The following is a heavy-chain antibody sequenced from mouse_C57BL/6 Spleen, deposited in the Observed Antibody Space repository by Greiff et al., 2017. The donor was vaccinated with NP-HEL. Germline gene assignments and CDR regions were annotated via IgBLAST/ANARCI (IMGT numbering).Heavy chain of an antibody. CDR3: AREGDGNYPTYAMDY. J-gene: IGHJ4*01. D-gene: IGHD2-1*01. Sequence: VQLQQSGPELVKPGASVKISCKASGYAFSSSWMNWVKQRPGKGLEWIGRIYPGDGDTNYNGKFKGKATLTADKSSSTAYMQLSSLTSEDSAVYFGAREGDGNYPTYAMDYWGQGTSVTVSS. CDR1: GYAFSSSW. CDR2: IYPGDGDT. V-gene: IGHV1-82*01.